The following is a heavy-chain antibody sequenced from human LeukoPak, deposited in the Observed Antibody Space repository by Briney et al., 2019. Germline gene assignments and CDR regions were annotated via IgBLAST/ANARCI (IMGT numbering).Heavy chain of an antibody. CDR1: GFTVSSNY. V-gene: IGHV3-66*01. D-gene: IGHD2-15*01. J-gene: IGHJ4*02. Sequence: QTGGSLRLSCAASGFTVSSNYMSWVRQAPGKGLEWVSVIYSGGSTYYADSVKGRFTISRDNSKNTLYLQMNSLRAEDTAVYYCARDSRFFGIAATRGMNYWGQGTLVTVSS. CDR3: ARDSRFFGIAATRGMNY. CDR2: IYSGGST.